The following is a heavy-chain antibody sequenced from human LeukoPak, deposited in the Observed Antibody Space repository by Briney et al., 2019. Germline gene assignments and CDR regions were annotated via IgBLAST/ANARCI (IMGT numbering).Heavy chain of an antibody. J-gene: IGHJ5*02. Sequence: ASVKVSCKASGYTFTRYYMNWVRQAPGQGLEWMGIINPSGGSANYAQKFQGRVTMTRDTSTSTIYMEVSSLRSEDTAVYYCATSFRAVNWFDPWGQGTLVTVSS. CDR2: INPSGGSA. CDR3: ATSFRAVNWFDP. V-gene: IGHV1-46*01. CDR1: GYTFTRYY. D-gene: IGHD3-10*01.